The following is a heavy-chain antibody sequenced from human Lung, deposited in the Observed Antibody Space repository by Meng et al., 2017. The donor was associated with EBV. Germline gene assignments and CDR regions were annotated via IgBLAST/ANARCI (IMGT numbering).Heavy chain of an antibody. CDR2: FVNYVDT. Sequence: QVQLGQSGSELKKPGASVTVSCKASGYTFTSHAINWARQTPGQGLEWMGWFVNYVDTYPAPKFQGRVTMTTDTHTNTAFMELRSLTSDDTAVYYCASGTPGRSYCDYWGQGTLVTVSS. V-gene: IGHV1-18*04. CDR3: ASGTPGRSYCDY. D-gene: IGHD2-15*01. J-gene: IGHJ4*02. CDR1: GYTFTSHA.